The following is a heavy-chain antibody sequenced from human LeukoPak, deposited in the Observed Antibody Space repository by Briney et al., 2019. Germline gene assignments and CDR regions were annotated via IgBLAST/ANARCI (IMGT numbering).Heavy chain of an antibody. J-gene: IGHJ6*02. V-gene: IGHV3-21*01. CDR1: GFTFSSYS. D-gene: IGHD2-2*01. Sequence: GGSLRLSCAASGFTFSSYSMNWVRQAPGKGLEWVSSISSSSSYIYYADSVKGRFTISRDNAKNSLYLQMNSLRAEDTAVYYRASLVVVPAAITYYYGMDVWGQGTTVTVSS. CDR2: ISSSSSYI. CDR3: ASLVVVPAAITYYYGMDV.